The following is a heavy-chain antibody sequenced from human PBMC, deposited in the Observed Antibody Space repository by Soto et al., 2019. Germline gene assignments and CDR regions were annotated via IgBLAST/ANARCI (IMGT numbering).Heavy chain of an antibody. CDR1: GFTFSSYW. J-gene: IGHJ6*02. D-gene: IGHD3-3*01. CDR2: INSDGSST. Sequence: EAQLVESGGGLVQPGGSLRLSCAASGFTFSSYWMHWVRQAPGKGLVWVSRINSDGSSTSYADSVKGRFTISRDNAKNTLYLQMNSLRAEDTAVYYCARVTYYDFFGMDVWGQGTTVTVSS. CDR3: ARVTYYDFFGMDV. V-gene: IGHV3-74*01.